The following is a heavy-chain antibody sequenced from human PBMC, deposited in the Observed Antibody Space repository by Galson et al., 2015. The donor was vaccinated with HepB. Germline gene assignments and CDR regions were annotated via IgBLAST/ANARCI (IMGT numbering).Heavy chain of an antibody. CDR2: IIPIFGIA. V-gene: IGHV1-69*13. Sequence: SVKVSCKASGGTFSSYAISWVRQAPGQGLEWMGGIIPIFGIANYAQKFQGRVTITADESTSTAYMELSSLRSEDTAVYYCARDPDPYSSGWMGGYWGQGTLVTVSS. D-gene: IGHD6-19*01. CDR3: ARDPDPYSSGWMGGY. J-gene: IGHJ4*02. CDR1: GGTFSSYA.